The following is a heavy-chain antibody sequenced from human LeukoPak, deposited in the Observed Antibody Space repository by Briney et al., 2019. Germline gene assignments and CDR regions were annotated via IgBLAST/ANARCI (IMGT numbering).Heavy chain of an antibody. CDR2: ISGSGGRT. Sequence: GGSLRLSCAASGFTFSSYAMSWVRQAPGKGLEWVSAISGSGGRTYYADSVKGRFTISRDNSKNTLYLQMNSLRAEDTAVYYCAKLPAAERYYSDYWGQGTLVTVSS. J-gene: IGHJ4*02. CDR3: AKLPAAERYYSDY. V-gene: IGHV3-23*01. CDR1: GFTFSSYA. D-gene: IGHD6-13*01.